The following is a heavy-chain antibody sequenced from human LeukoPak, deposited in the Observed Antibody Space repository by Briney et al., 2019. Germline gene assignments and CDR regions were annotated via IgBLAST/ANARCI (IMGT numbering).Heavy chain of an antibody. CDR3: VGRLRGWSSGFDY. CDR1: GFTFSSYD. J-gene: IGHJ4*02. V-gene: IGHV3-13*04. D-gene: IGHD6-19*01. CDR2: ICSAGEM. Sequence: GGSLRLSCVASGFTFSSYDMHWVRHATGEGLEWVSTICSAGEMFYPGSVKGRFTISRDDAKNSMYLQMNSLRAGDTAVYYCVGRLRGWSSGFDYWGQGILVTVSS.